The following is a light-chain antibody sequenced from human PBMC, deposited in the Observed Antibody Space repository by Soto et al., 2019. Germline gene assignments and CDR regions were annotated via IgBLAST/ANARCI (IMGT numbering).Light chain of an antibody. CDR3: ATWDDSLNGPV. J-gene: IGLJ2*01. CDR1: SSYIGRNT. V-gene: IGLV1-44*01. Sequence: QSALSQPPSASGTPGQRVTMSCSGSSSYIGRNTVNWYQQLPGTAPKLLIYSNNKRPSGVPDRFSGSKSGTSASLAISGLQSEDEADYYCATWDDSLNGPVFGGGTKVTVL. CDR2: SNN.